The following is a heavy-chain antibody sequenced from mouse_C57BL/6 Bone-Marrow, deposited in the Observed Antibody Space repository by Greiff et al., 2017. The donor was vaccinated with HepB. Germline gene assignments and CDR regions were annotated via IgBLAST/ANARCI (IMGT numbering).Heavy chain of an antibody. CDR3: TRVGRWLPYFDY. Sequence: DVHLVESGEGLVKPGGSLKLSCAASGFTFSSYAMSWVRQTPEKRLEWVAYISSGGDYIYYADTVKGRFTISRDNARNTLYLQMSSLKSEDTAMYYCTRVGRWLPYFDYWGQGTTLTVSS. D-gene: IGHD2-3*01. J-gene: IGHJ2*01. CDR2: ISSGGDYI. V-gene: IGHV5-9-1*02. CDR1: GFTFSSYA.